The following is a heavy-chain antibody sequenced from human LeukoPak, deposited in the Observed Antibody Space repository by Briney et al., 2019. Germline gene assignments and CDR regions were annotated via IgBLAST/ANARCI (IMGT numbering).Heavy chain of an antibody. D-gene: IGHD4-17*01. J-gene: IGHJ4*02. CDR1: GFSFSTYT. Sequence: GGSLRLSCAASGFSFSTYTMNWVRQAPGKGLEWVSSISSSTRYIYYADSVKGRFTISRDNAKNSLYLQMNSLRAEDTAVYYCARNGDYGGGIDYWGQGTLVTVSS. CDR2: ISSSTRYI. V-gene: IGHV3-21*01. CDR3: ARNGDYGGGIDY.